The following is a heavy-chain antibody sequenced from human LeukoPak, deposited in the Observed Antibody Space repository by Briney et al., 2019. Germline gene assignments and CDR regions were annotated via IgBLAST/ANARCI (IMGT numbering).Heavy chain of an antibody. D-gene: IGHD2-2*02. Sequence: SVKVSCKASGGTFSSYAISWVRQAPGQGLEWMGGIIPIFGTANYAQKFQGRVTITTDESTSTAYMELSSLRSEDTAVYYCARGYCSSTSCYTPYYFDYWGQGTLDTVSS. CDR3: ARGYCSSTSCYTPYYFDY. J-gene: IGHJ4*02. V-gene: IGHV1-69*05. CDR2: IIPIFGTA. CDR1: GGTFSSYA.